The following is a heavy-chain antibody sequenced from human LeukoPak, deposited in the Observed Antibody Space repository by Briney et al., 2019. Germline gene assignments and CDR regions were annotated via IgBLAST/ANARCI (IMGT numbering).Heavy chain of an antibody. CDR3: AKNLINWQFDS. CDR1: GFTFSNCA. J-gene: IGHJ4*02. V-gene: IGHV3-23*01. CDR2: IGESGDRA. Sequence: GGSLRLSCAASGFTFSNCAMGWVRQAPGKGLEWVSGIGESGDRASYADSVKGRFTISRDNSKDTLFLQMNSLRAEDTAIYYCAKNLINWQFDSWGRGTLVSVSS. D-gene: IGHD3-22*01.